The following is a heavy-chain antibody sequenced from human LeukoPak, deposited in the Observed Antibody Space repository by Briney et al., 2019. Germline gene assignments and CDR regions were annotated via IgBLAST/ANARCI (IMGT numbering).Heavy chain of an antibody. CDR2: IGDSGDST. V-gene: IGHV3-23*01. D-gene: IGHD2-21*01. Sequence: GGSLRLSCAASGFTFSSYAMSWVRQAPGKGLEWVSAIGDSGDSTYYADSVKGRFIISRDNSKSTLYLQMNSLRAEDTALYYCAKTRIPSPSGLLWWLDYWGQGTLVTVSS. CDR3: AKTRIPSPSGLLWWLDY. CDR1: GFTFSSYA. J-gene: IGHJ4*02.